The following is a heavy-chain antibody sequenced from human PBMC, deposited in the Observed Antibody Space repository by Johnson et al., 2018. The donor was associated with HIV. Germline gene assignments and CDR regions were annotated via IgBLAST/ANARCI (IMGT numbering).Heavy chain of an antibody. Sequence: QVQVVEFGGGLIQPGGSLRLSCVASGFTVSGNYMSWVRQAPGKGLEWVSVISYDGSNKYYADSVKGRFTISRDNSKNTLYLQMNSLRAEDTAVYYCASSRRGQQLVPLAFDIWGQGTMVTVSS. J-gene: IGHJ3*02. CDR3: ASSRRGQQLVPLAFDI. V-gene: IGHV3-30*14. CDR1: GFTVSGNY. D-gene: IGHD6-13*01. CDR2: ISYDGSNK.